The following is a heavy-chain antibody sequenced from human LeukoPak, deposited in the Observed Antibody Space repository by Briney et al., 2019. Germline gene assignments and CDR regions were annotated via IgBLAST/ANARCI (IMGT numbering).Heavy chain of an antibody. V-gene: IGHV6-1*01. CDR1: GDTVSSNRAA. D-gene: IGHD2-2*01. J-gene: IGHJ4*02. Sequence: SQTLSLTCAISGDTVSSNRAAWNWIRQSPSTGLEWMGRTYYRSKWSNDYALSVKSRITINPDTSKNQFSLQLKCVTPEDTAVYYCARLVGDQVVYWGQGTLVTVSS. CDR2: TYYRSKWSN. CDR3: ARLVGDQVVY.